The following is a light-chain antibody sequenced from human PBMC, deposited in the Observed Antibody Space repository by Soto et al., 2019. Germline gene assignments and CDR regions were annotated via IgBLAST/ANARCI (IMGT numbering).Light chain of an antibody. CDR3: QSYDSSLSAVV. J-gene: IGLJ2*01. CDR2: GST. Sequence: QAVVTQPPSVSGAPGQRVTISCTGSSSNIGAGYDVHWYQQFPGTAPKLLLYGSTNRPSGVPDRFSGSKSGTSASLAIAGLQTEDEADYYCQSYDSSLSAVVFGGVTKLTVL. CDR1: SSNIGAGYD. V-gene: IGLV1-40*01.